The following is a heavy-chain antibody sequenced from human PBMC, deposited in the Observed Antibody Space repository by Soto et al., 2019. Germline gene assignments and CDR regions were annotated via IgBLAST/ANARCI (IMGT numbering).Heavy chain of an antibody. CDR1: GFTFSSYG. Sequence: QVQLVESGGGVVQPGRSLRLSCAASGFTFSSYGMHWVRQAPGKGLEWVAVISYDGSNKYYADSVKGRFTISRDNSKNTLYLQMNSLRAEDTAVYYCAKDQGELLGGADYWGQGTLVTVSS. J-gene: IGHJ4*02. CDR3: AKDQGELLGGADY. V-gene: IGHV3-30*18. D-gene: IGHD1-26*01. CDR2: ISYDGSNK.